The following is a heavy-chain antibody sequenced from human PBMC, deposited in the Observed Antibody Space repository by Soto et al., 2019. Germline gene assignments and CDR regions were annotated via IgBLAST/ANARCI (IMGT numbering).Heavy chain of an antibody. V-gene: IGHV1-69*06. CDR1: GGTFSSYA. CDR2: IIPVFGTG. J-gene: IGHJ4*02. CDR3: ERVGGTGGDTDGLDY. D-gene: IGHD2-8*02. Sequence: QVQLVQSGAEVKKPGSSVKVSCKASGGTFSSYAISWVRQAPGQGLEWMGGIIPVFGTGIYAQKFQGRVPITAYKSTNTAYMELSSLRSEDTAVYFCERVGGTGGDTDGLDYWAQGILVTVSS.